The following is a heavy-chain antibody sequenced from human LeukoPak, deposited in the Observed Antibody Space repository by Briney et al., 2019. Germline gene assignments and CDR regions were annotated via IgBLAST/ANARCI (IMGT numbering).Heavy chain of an antibody. CDR1: GFTFSSYG. J-gene: IGHJ4*02. CDR2: IRYDGSNK. Sequence: PGGSLRLSCAASGFTFSSYGMHWVRQAPGKGLEWVAFIRYDGSNKYYADSVKGRFTISRDNSKNPLYLQMNSLRAEDTAVYYCAKSAEGSGSYYPDYFDYWGQGTLVTVSS. V-gene: IGHV3-30*02. D-gene: IGHD3-10*01. CDR3: AKSAEGSGSYYPDYFDY.